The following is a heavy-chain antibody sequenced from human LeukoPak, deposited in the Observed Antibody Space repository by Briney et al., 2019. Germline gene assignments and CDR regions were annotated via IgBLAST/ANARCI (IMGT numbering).Heavy chain of an antibody. CDR2: IYYSGST. CDR3: ARVGILRFPSNWFDP. D-gene: IGHD3-3*01. CDR1: GASISSYY. J-gene: IGHJ5*02. V-gene: IGHV4-59*01. Sequence: SETLSLTCTVSGASISSYYWSWIRQPPGKGLEWIGYIYYSGSTRYNPSLESRVTISVDTSKNQFSLKLSSVTAADTAVYYCARVGILRFPSNWFDPWGQGTLVTVSS.